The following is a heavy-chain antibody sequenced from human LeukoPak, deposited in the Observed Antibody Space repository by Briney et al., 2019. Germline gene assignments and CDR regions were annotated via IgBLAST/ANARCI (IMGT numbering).Heavy chain of an antibody. D-gene: IGHD4-17*01. Sequence: ASVKVSCKASGYTFTGYYMHWVRQAPGQGLEWMGWINPNSGGTNYAQKFQGRVTMTRDTSISTAYMELSRLRSDDTAVYYCARVPPVTTRGAFDIWGQGTMVTVSS. CDR3: ARVPPVTTRGAFDI. CDR2: INPNSGGT. J-gene: IGHJ3*02. CDR1: GYTFTGYY. V-gene: IGHV1-2*02.